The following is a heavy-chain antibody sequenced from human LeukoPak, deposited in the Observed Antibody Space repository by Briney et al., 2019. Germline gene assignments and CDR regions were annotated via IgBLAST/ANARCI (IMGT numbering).Heavy chain of an antibody. CDR2: IVVGSGNT. D-gene: IGHD3-22*01. Sequence: GTSVKVSCKASGFTFTSSAVQWVRQARGQRLEWIGWIVVGSGNTNYAQKFQERVTITRDMSTSTAYMELSSLRSEGTAVYYCAAVPNYYDSSGDGAFDIWGQGTMVTVSS. V-gene: IGHV1-58*01. CDR1: GFTFTSSA. J-gene: IGHJ3*02. CDR3: AAVPNYYDSSGDGAFDI.